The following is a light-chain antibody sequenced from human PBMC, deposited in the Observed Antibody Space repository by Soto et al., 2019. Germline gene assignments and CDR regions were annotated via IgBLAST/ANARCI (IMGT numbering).Light chain of an antibody. Sequence: QPVLTQPPSASGTPGQRVTISCSGSSSNIGSNSVDYYQHLPGRAPKLLIYSNNQRPSGVPDRFSGSKSGTSASLAISGLQSEDEADYYCAAWDDSLNAYVFGTGTKVTVL. CDR3: AAWDDSLNAYV. J-gene: IGLJ1*01. CDR1: SSNIGSNS. V-gene: IGLV1-44*01. CDR2: SNN.